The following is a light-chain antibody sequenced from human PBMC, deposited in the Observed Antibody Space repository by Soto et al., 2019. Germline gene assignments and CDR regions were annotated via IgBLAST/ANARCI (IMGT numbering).Light chain of an antibody. CDR2: GAS. Sequence: EIVMTQSPATLSVSPGERATLSCRASQSVSSNLAWYQQKPGQAPRLLIYGASTRATGIPARFSGSSSGTEFTLTISSLQSEDFAVYYCQQYSNWPPYTFGRGTKLEIK. CDR3: QQYSNWPPYT. J-gene: IGKJ2*01. V-gene: IGKV3-15*01. CDR1: QSVSSN.